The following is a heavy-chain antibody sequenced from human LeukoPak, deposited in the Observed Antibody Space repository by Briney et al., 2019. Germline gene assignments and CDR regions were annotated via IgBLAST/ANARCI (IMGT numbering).Heavy chain of an antibody. CDR1: GYSSTSYW. J-gene: IGHJ4*02. Sequence: GESLQISCKGSGYSSTSYWIGWVRQLPGKGLEWMGIIYPGDSDTRYSPSFQGQVTISADKSISTAYLQWSSLKASDTAMYYCARQDTAMAFDYWGQGTLVTVSS. D-gene: IGHD5-18*01. V-gene: IGHV5-51*01. CDR2: IYPGDSDT. CDR3: ARQDTAMAFDY.